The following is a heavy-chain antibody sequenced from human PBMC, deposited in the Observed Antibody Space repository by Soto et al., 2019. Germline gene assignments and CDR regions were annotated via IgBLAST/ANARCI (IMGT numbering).Heavy chain of an antibody. CDR2: TYPFDSDT. J-gene: IGHJ6*01. CDR3: GSHSGGATTGRGYY. CDR1: GYTFTYYW. Sequence: GESLKISCEGSGYTFTYYWIGWVRQMPGKGLEWMGVTYPFDSDTRYSPSFQGRATISAVQSTNTAYLELSRLQASDTATYYCGSHSGGATTGRGYY. V-gene: IGHV5-51*01. D-gene: IGHD1-26*01.